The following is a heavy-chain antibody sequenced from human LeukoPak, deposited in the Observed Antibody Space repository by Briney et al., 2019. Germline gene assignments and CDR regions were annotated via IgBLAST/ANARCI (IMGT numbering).Heavy chain of an antibody. CDR1: GGSISSYY. CDR2: IYTSGST. CDR3: ARDPVITIFGVVTEYNWFDP. V-gene: IGHV4-4*07. Sequence: SETLSLTCTVSGGSISSYYWSWIRQPAGKGLEWIGRIYTSGSTNYNPSLKSRVTMSVDTSKNQFSLKLSSVTAADTAVYYCARDPVITIFGVVTEYNWFDPWGQGTLVTVSS. D-gene: IGHD3-3*01. J-gene: IGHJ5*02.